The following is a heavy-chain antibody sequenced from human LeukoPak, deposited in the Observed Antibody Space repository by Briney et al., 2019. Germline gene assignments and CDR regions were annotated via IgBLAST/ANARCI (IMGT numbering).Heavy chain of an antibody. CDR1: GDSVSSNSAA. J-gene: IGHJ6*03. V-gene: IGHV6-1*01. Sequence: SQTLSLTCAISGDSVSSNSAAWNWIRQSPSRGLEWLGKTYYRSKWYNDYAVSVKSRITINPDTSKNQFSLQLNSVTPEDTAVYYCARGNYDSSGYALSYYYYYMDVWGKGTTVTVSS. CDR3: ARGNYDSSGYALSYYYYYMDV. CDR2: TYYRSKWYN. D-gene: IGHD3-22*01.